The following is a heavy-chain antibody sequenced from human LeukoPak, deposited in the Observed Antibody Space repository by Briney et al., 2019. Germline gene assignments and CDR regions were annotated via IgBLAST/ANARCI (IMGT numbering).Heavy chain of an antibody. V-gene: IGHV1-69*05. D-gene: IGHD2-2*01. CDR3: ARDTFFSCSSTSCSDY. Sequence: SVKVSCKASGGTFSSYAISWVRQAPGQGLERMGRIIPIFGTANYAQKSQGRVTITTDESTSTAYMELSSLRSEDTAVYYCARDTFFSCSSTSCSDYWGQGTLVTVSS. CDR1: GGTFSSYA. J-gene: IGHJ4*02. CDR2: IIPIFGTA.